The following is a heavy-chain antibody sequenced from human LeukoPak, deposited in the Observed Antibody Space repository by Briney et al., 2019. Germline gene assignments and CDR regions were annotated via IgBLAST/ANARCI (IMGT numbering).Heavy chain of an antibody. CDR2: MYYSGST. CDR3: ARRAPVSTLSAHYYYYAMDV. CDR1: GGSISNNY. V-gene: IGHV4-59*08. Sequence: SETLSLTCTVSGGSISNNYWGWIRQPPGKGLEWFGYMYYSGSTNYNPSLKSRVTISVDTSKNQFSLKLSSVTAADTAVYYCARRAPVSTLSAHYYYYAMDVWGQGTTVTVSS. J-gene: IGHJ6*02. D-gene: IGHD4-17*01.